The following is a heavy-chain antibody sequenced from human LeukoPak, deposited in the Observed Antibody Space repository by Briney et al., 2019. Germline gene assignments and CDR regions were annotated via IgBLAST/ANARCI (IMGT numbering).Heavy chain of an antibody. J-gene: IGHJ5*02. CDR2: IYYSGST. CDR3: ARGPMVRGVYYFDP. D-gene: IGHD3-10*01. V-gene: IGHV4-31*03. CDR1: GGSISSGGYY. Sequence: SQTLSLTCTVSGGSISSGGYYWGWLRQHPGRGLEGSGYIYYSGSTYNNPSLKTRVTISVDTSKNQFSLKLSSVTAADTALYYCARGPMVRGVYYFDPWGQGTLVTVSS.